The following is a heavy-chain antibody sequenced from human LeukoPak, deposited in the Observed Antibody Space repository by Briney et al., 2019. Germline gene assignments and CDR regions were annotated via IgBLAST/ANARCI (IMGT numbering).Heavy chain of an antibody. J-gene: IGHJ4*02. D-gene: IGHD5-12*01. V-gene: IGHV1-69*13. CDR3: AREGYSGYDPFDY. CDR2: IVPIFGTA. Sequence: ASVKVSCKASGGTFSSYAISWVRQAPGQGLEWMGGIVPIFGTANYAQKFQGRVTITADESTSTAYMELSSLRSEDTAVYYCAREGYSGYDPFDYWGQGTLVTVSS. CDR1: GGTFSSYA.